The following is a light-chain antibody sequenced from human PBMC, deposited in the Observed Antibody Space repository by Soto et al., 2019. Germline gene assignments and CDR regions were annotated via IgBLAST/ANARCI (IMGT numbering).Light chain of an antibody. CDR2: SST. Sequence: SALTQPPSASGTPGQRVTISCSGSSSNIGSNTVNWYQQLPRTAPKLLIYSSTQRPSGVPDRFSGSKSGTSASLAISGLQSEDEADYYCAAWDDSLNGDVCGTGTKVTVL. CDR1: SSNIGSNT. J-gene: IGLJ1*01. V-gene: IGLV1-44*01. CDR3: AAWDDSLNGDV.